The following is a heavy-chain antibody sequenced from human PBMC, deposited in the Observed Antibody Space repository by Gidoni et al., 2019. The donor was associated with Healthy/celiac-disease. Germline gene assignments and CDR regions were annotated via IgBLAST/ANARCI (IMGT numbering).Heavy chain of an antibody. J-gene: IGHJ4*02. CDR2: INHSGST. D-gene: IGHD6-13*01. CDR1: GGSFSGYY. CDR3: ASMPGIAAAGTGAY. Sequence: QVQLQQWGAGLLKPSETLSLTCAVYGGSFSGYYWSWIRQPPGKGLDWIGEINHSGSTNYNPSLKSRVTISVDTSKTQFSLKLSSVTAADTAVYYCASMPGIAAAGTGAYWGQGTLVTVSS. V-gene: IGHV4-34*01.